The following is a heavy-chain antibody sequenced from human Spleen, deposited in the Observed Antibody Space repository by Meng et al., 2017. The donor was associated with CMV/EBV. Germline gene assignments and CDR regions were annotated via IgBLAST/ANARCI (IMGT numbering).Heavy chain of an antibody. D-gene: IGHD1-14*01. CDR3: ARENQFNTFDF. J-gene: IGHJ3*01. V-gene: IGHV3-53*01. CDR2: IYIGGST. Sequence: GGSLRLSCAASGFTFSSYAMHWVRQAPGKGLEWVSVIYIGGSTYYADSVKGRLTISRDNYKKTLYLQMNSLRAEDTAVYYCARENQFNTFDFWGQGTVVTVSS. CDR1: GFTFSSYA.